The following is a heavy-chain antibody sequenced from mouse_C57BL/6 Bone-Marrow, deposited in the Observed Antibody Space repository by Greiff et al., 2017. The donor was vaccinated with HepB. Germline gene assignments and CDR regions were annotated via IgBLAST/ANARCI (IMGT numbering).Heavy chain of an antibody. Sequence: EADGGLVQPKGSLKLSCAASGFTFNTYAMHWVRQAPGKGLEWVARIRSKSSNYATYYADSVKDRFTISRDDSQSMLYLQMNNLKTEDTAMYYWVRGIYGSSPYWYFDVWGTGTTVTVSS. CDR2: IRSKSSNYAT. CDR3: VRGIYGSSPYWYFDV. D-gene: IGHD1-1*01. V-gene: IGHV10-3*01. CDR1: GFTFNTYA. J-gene: IGHJ1*03.